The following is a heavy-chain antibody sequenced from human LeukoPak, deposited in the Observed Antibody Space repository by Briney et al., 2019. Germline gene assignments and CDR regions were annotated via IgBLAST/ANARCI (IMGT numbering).Heavy chain of an antibody. CDR1: GFIFSSYG. CDR2: IRYDGSNK. D-gene: IGHD1-26*01. J-gene: IGHJ4*02. CDR3: AKARGLGIVGAHFDY. V-gene: IGHV3-33*06. Sequence: PGGSLRLSCAASGFIFSSYGMHWVRQAPGKGLEWVAVIRYDGSNKYYADSVKGRFTISRDNSKNTLYLQMNSLRAEGTAVYYCAKARGLGIVGAHFDYWGQGTLVTVSS.